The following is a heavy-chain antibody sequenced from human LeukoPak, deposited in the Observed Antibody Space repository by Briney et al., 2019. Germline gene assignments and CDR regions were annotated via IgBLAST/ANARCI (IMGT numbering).Heavy chain of an antibody. CDR1: GGTFSSYA. Sequence: GASVKVSCKASGGTFSSYAISWVRQAPGQGLAWMGGIIPIFGTANYAQKFQGRVTMTRDMSTSTDYMELSSLRSEDTAVYYCARDNSVGDYAWWFDPWGQGTLVTVSS. CDR2: IIPIFGTA. D-gene: IGHD1-26*01. CDR3: ARDNSVGDYAWWFDP. V-gene: IGHV1-69*05. J-gene: IGHJ5*02.